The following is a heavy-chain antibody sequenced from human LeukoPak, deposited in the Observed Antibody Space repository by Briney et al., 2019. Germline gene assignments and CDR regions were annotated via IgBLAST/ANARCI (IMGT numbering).Heavy chain of an antibody. CDR1: GFTFSSYE. D-gene: IGHD2-8*01. CDR2: ISSSGSTI. J-gene: IGHJ5*02. CDR3: ARRMLYLVDP. Sequence: GGSLRLSCAASGFTFSSYEMNWVRQAPGKGLEWVSYISSSGSTIYYADSVKGRFTISRDNAKNSLYLQMSSLRAGDTAVYYCARRMLYLVDPWGQGTLVTVSS. V-gene: IGHV3-48*03.